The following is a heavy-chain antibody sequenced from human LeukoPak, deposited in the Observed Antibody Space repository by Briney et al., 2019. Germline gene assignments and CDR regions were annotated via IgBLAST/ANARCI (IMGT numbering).Heavy chain of an antibody. V-gene: IGHV4-59*08. CDR3: AKRAITNAGNLWFDP. CDR1: GGSISSNY. J-gene: IGHJ5*02. D-gene: IGHD4-23*01. CDR2: IYSSGST. Sequence: PSETLSLTCAVYGGSISSNYWGWIRQPPGKGLEYIAYIYSSGSTTYNPSLKSRVTMSIDTSKSQSSLKLTSVTAADTAVYYCAKRAITNAGNLWFDPWGQGTLVTVSS.